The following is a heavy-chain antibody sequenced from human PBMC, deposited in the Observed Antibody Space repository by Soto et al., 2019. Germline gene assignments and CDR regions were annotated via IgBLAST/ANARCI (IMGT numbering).Heavy chain of an antibody. J-gene: IGHJ5*02. CDR1: GGSISSSSYY. V-gene: IGHV4-39*02. CDR2: IYYSGST. Sequence: SETLSLTCTVSGGSISSSSYYWGWIRQPPGKGLEWIGSIYYSGSTYYNPSLKSRVTISVETSKNQFSLKLSSVTAADTAVYYCAREEVVLWFGELFRGWFDPWGQGTLVTVSS. CDR3: AREEVVLWFGELFRGWFDP. D-gene: IGHD3-10*01.